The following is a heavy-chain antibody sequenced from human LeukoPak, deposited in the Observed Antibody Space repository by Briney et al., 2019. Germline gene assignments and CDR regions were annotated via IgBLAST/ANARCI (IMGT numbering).Heavy chain of an antibody. CDR2: INIDGSST. J-gene: IGHJ4*02. CDR1: GFTFNNYW. V-gene: IGHV3-74*01. D-gene: IGHD1-14*01. Sequence: GGSLRLSCAASGFTFNNYWMQWVRQAPGKGLVWVSRINIDGSSTNYADSVKGRFTISRDNAKNTLYLQMNSLRAEDTAVYYCTRDRRGICDYWGQGTLVTVSS. CDR3: TRDRRGICDY.